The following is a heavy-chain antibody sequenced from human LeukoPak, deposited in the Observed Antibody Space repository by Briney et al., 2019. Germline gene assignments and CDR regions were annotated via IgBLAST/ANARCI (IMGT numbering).Heavy chain of an antibody. Sequence: SETLSLTCAVYGGSFSGYYWSWIRQPPGKGLEWIGEINHSGSTNYNPSLKSRVTISVDTSKNQFSLKLSSVTAAGTAVYYCARGPVVVAATPSYYYGMDVWGQGTTVTVSS. CDR2: INHSGST. CDR3: ARGPVVVAATPSYYYGMDV. CDR1: GGSFSGYY. D-gene: IGHD2-15*01. V-gene: IGHV4-34*01. J-gene: IGHJ6*02.